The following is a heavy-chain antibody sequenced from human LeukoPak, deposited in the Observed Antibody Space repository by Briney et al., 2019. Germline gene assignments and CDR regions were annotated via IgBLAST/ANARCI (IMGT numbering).Heavy chain of an antibody. CDR3: GRGHYYAMDV. Sequence: GGSLRLSCAASGFIFSGYWMHWVRQGPGKGLVWVSRINSDGSSTTYADPVKGRFTISRENAKNTLYLQMNSLRAEDTAVYYCGRGHYYAMDVWGQGTTVTVSS. CDR1: GFIFSGYW. J-gene: IGHJ6*02. V-gene: IGHV3-74*03. CDR2: INSDGSST.